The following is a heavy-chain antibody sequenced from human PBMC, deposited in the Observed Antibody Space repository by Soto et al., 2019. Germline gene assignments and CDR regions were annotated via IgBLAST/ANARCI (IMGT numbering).Heavy chain of an antibody. J-gene: IGHJ5*02. CDR1: GGTFSSYA. CDR2: NIPIFGTA. CDR3: ARDFPSSSSDP. V-gene: IGHV1-69*01. Sequence: QVQLVQSGSEVKKPGSSVKVSCKASGGTFSSYAITWVRQAPGQGLEWMGGNIPIFGTANYAQKCQGRVTITADESLPTAYMELSSLRSEDTAVYYCARDFPSSSSDPWGQGTLVTVSS.